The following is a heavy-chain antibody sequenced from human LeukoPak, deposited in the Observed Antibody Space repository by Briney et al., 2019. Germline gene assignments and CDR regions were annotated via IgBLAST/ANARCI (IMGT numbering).Heavy chain of an antibody. V-gene: IGHV3-7*01. CDR2: IKPDGSQK. Sequence: QPGGSLRLSCAASGFNFRSYWMTWVRQAPGKGPEWVANIKPDGSQKFCVDSVKDRFTISRDNAKNSLYPQMNSLRAEDTAVYYCARDSGSFFVDFWGQGTLVTVSS. CDR1: GFNFRSYW. J-gene: IGHJ4*02. CDR3: ARDSGSFFVDF. D-gene: IGHD1-26*01.